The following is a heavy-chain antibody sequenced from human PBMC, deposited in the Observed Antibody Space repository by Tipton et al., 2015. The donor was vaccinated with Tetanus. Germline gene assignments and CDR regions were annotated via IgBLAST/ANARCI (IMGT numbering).Heavy chain of an antibody. CDR2: INTSGSS. D-gene: IGHD1-1*01. CDR3: ARASHFQWERVRLDY. CDR1: GSSMSSYY. V-gene: IGHV4-4*07. Sequence: TLSLTCSVSGSSMSSYYWSWIRQSAAMGLEWIGRINTSGSSDYNPSLKGRVTMSIDTSGNRFSLDLTPVTAADTAIYYCARASHFQWERVRLDYWGQGLRVTVSS. J-gene: IGHJ4*02.